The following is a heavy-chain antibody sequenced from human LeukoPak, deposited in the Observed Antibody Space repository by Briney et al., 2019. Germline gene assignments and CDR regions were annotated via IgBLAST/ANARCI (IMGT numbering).Heavy chain of an antibody. J-gene: IGHJ6*02. V-gene: IGHV1-69*04. D-gene: IGHD5-18*01. CDR2: IIPILGIA. CDR3: ARDLNVISGYSYGRAPLGYYGMDV. CDR1: GGTFSSYA. Sequence: VASVKVSCKASGGTFSSYAISWVRQAPGQGLEWMGRIIPILGIANYAQKFQGRVTITADKSTSTAYMELSSLRSEDTAVYYCARDLNVISGYSYGRAPLGYYGMDVWGQGTTVTVSS.